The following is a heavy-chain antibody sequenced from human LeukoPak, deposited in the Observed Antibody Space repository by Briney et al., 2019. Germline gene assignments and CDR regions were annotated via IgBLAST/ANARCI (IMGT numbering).Heavy chain of an antibody. D-gene: IGHD4-23*01. CDR1: GGSISSYY. CDR3: ARAAPGGFDY. V-gene: IGHV4-59*01. J-gene: IGHJ4*02. CDR2: IYYSGST. Sequence: PSETLSLTCTVSGGSISSYYWSWIRQPPGKGLEWIGYIYYSGSTNYNPSLKSRVTISVDTSKNQFSLKLSSVTAADTAVYYCARAAPGGFDYWGQGTLVTVSS.